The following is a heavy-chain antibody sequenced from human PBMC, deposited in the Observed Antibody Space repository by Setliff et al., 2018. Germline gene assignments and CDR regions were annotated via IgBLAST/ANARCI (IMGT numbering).Heavy chain of an antibody. CDR3: AGGRRYDYGWDFDY. Sequence: SETLSLTCAVSGYSIRSGNYWGWIRQPPGKGLEWIGSIYHSGSTYYNPSLKGRVTISVDTSNNHFSLKLTSVTAADTAVYYCAGGRRYDYGWDFDYWGQGTLVTVSS. CDR1: GYSIRSGNY. V-gene: IGHV4-38-2*01. J-gene: IGHJ4*02. CDR2: IYHSGST. D-gene: IGHD4-17*01.